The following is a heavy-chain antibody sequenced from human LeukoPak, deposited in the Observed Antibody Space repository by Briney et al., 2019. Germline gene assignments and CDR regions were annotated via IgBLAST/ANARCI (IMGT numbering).Heavy chain of an antibody. CDR2: IRSKANSYAT. CDR1: GFTFSGSA. V-gene: IGHV3-73*01. Sequence: GGSLRLSCAASGFTFSGSAMHWVRQASGKGLEWVGRIRSKANSYATAYAASVKGRFTISRDDSKNTAYLQVNSLKTEDTAVYYCTSPRGDILTGFYNWFDPWGQGTLVTVSS. D-gene: IGHD3-9*01. CDR3: TSPRGDILTGFYNWFDP. J-gene: IGHJ5*02.